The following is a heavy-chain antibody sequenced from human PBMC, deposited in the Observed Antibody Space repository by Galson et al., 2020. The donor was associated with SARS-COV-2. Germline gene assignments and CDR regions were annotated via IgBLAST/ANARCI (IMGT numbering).Heavy chain of an antibody. CDR3: ARGVVPYYFDY. CDR1: GGSISSGGYY. Sequence: KASETLSLTCTVSGGSISSGGYYWSWIRQHPGKGLEWIGYIYYSGSTYYNPSLKSRVTISVDTSKNQFSLKLSSVTAADTAVYYCARGVVPYYFDYWGQGTLVTVSS. V-gene: IGHV4-31*03. J-gene: IGHJ4*02. D-gene: IGHD3-3*01. CDR2: IYYSGST.